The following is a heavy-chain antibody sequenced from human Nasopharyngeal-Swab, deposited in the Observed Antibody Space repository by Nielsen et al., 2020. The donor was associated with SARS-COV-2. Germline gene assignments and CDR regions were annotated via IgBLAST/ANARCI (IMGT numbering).Heavy chain of an antibody. V-gene: IGHV5-51*01. Sequence: GESLKISCKGSGYSFTSYWIGWVRQMPGKGLEWMGIIYPGDSDTRCSPSFQGQVTISADKSISTAYLQWSSLKASDTAMYYCARQGYGDYVLSWFDPWGQGTLVTVSS. CDR3: ARQGYGDYVLSWFDP. D-gene: IGHD4-17*01. J-gene: IGHJ5*02. CDR2: IYPGDSDT. CDR1: GYSFTSYW.